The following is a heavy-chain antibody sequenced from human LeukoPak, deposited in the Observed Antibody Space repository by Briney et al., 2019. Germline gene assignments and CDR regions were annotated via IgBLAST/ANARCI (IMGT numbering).Heavy chain of an antibody. V-gene: IGHV1-18*01. CDR3: ARVPLYSSSWPFDY. Sequence: ASVKVSCKASGYTFTSYGISWVRQAPGQGLEWMGWISAYNGNTNYAQKLQGRVTMTTDTSTSTAYMELRSLRSDDTAVYYCARVPLYSSSWPFDYWGQGTLVTVSS. CDR1: GYTFTSYG. CDR2: ISAYNGNT. D-gene: IGHD6-13*01. J-gene: IGHJ4*02.